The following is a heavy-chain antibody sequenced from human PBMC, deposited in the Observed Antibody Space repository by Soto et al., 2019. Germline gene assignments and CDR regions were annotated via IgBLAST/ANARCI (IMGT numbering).Heavy chain of an antibody. CDR1: GGSISSGGYY. J-gene: IGHJ4*02. CDR2: IYYSGST. V-gene: IGHV4-31*03. CDR3: ASAARRRIPFDY. Sequence: SETLSLTCTVSGGSISSGGYYWSWIRQHPGKGLEWIGYIYYSGSTYYNPSLKSRVTISVDTSKNQFSLKLSSVTAADTAVYYCASAARRRIPFDYWGQGTLVTVSS. D-gene: IGHD2-2*02.